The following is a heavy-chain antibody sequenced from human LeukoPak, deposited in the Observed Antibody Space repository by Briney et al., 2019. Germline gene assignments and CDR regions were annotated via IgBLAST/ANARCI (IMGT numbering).Heavy chain of an antibody. CDR3: VKGFEGYYDSRSDY. D-gene: IGHD3-22*01. V-gene: IGHV3-64D*09. J-gene: IGHJ4*02. CDR2: ISGNGVST. Sequence: GGSLRLSCAASGFTLSNHWMHWVRQAPGKGLESVSGISGNGVSTYHADSVKGRFTISRDNSKSTLYLQMSSLRAEDTAVYYCVKGFEGYYDSRSDYWGQGTLVTVSS. CDR1: GFTLSNHW.